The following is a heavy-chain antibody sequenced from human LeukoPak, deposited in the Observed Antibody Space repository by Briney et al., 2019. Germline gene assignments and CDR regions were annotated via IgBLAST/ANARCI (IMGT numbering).Heavy chain of an antibody. Sequence: ASVKVSCKASGYTFTDYYMHWVRQAPGQGLEWMGWINPVSGGTNYVQKFQGRVTMTRDTSISTAYMELSRLRSDDTAVYYCARANFLSCSSTSCLFDYWGQGTLVTVSS. CDR2: INPVSGGT. D-gene: IGHD2-2*01. V-gene: IGHV1-2*02. J-gene: IGHJ4*02. CDR1: GYTFTDYY. CDR3: ARANFLSCSSTSCLFDY.